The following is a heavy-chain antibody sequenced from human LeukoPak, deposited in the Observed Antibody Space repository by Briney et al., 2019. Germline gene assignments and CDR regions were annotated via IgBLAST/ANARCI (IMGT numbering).Heavy chain of an antibody. CDR1: GGTFSSYA. CDR2: IIPILGIA. J-gene: IGHJ3*02. Sequence: ASVKVSCKAPGGTFSSYAISWVRQAPGQGLEWMGRIIPILGIANYAQKFQGRVTITADKSTSTAYMELSSLRSEDTAVYYCARAGAVAGTYDAFDIWGQGTMVTVSS. D-gene: IGHD6-19*01. V-gene: IGHV1-69*04. CDR3: ARAGAVAGTYDAFDI.